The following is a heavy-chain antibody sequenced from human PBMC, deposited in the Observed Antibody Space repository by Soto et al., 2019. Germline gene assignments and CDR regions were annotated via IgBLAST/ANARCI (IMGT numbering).Heavy chain of an antibody. Sequence: ASVKVSCKASGYTFTSYDINWVRQATGQGLEWMGWMNPNSGNTGYAQKFQGRVTMTRNTSISTAYMELSSLRSEDTAVYYCASWLGYCSGRSCYDAIDIWGQGTMVTVSS. CDR1: GYTFTSYD. CDR3: ASWLGYCSGRSCYDAIDI. J-gene: IGHJ3*02. CDR2: MNPNSGNT. D-gene: IGHD2-15*01. V-gene: IGHV1-8*01.